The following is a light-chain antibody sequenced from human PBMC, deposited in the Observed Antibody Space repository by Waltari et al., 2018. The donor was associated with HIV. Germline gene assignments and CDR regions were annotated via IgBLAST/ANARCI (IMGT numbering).Light chain of an antibody. J-gene: IGKJ4*01. CDR3: LQDYNYPFT. Sequence: AIQMTQSPPSLAASVGDRVTLTCQASQGIRNDLGWYQQKPGKAPKLLIYATSNLQSGVPSRFSGSGSDTDFTLTISSLQPEDFATYYCLQDYNYPFTFGGGTMVEI. V-gene: IGKV1-6*01. CDR2: ATS. CDR1: QGIRND.